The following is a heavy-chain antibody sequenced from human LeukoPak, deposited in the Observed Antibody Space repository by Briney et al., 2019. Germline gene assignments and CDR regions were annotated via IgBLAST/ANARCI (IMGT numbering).Heavy chain of an antibody. V-gene: IGHV4-59*01. Sequence: SETLSLTCTVSGGSISSYYWSWIRQPPGKGLEWIGYIYYSGSTNYNPSLKSRVTISVDTSKNQFSLKLSSVTTADTAVYYCARVSSRLRTGMDVWGKGTTVTVSS. CDR2: IYYSGST. CDR3: ARVSSRLRTGMDV. CDR1: GGSISSYY. D-gene: IGHD3-16*01. J-gene: IGHJ6*04.